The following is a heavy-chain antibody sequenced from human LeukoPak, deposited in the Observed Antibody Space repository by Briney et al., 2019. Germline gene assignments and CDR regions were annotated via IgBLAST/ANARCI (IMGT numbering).Heavy chain of an antibody. Sequence: GGSLRLSCAASGFTFSSYEMNWVRQAPGKGLEWVSYISCSGSTIYYADSVKGRFTISRDNSKNTLYLQMNSLRAEDTAVYYCAKSIGMPRDYWGQGTLVTVSS. D-gene: IGHD2-2*01. CDR3: AKSIGMPRDY. J-gene: IGHJ4*02. CDR1: GFTFSSYE. V-gene: IGHV3-48*03. CDR2: ISCSGSTI.